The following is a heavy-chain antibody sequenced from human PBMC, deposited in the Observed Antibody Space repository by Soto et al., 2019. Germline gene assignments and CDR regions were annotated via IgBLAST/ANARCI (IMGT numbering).Heavy chain of an antibody. J-gene: IGHJ4*02. CDR1: GFTFSAYS. CDR3: ARVDGYTYPNDY. CDR2: ITSGSDYI. Sequence: GGSLRLSCAASGFTFSAYSMSWVRQAPGKGLEWVSSITSGSDYIYYADSLKGRFTISRDNAKNSLYLQMHSLRAEDTAFYYCARVDGYTYPNDYWGQGTLVTVSS. D-gene: IGHD5-12*01. V-gene: IGHV3-21*01.